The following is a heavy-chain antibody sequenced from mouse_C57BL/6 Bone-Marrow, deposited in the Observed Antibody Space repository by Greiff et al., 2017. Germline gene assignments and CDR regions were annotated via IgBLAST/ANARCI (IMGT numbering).Heavy chain of an antibody. D-gene: IGHD2-5*01. CDR3: RHCYSNYLYAVDY. CDR2: IYPGNSDT. CDR1: GYTFTSYL. Sequence: VQLKESGTVLARPGASVKMSCKTSGYTFTSYLMPWVQQRPGQGLEWIGAIYPGNSDTSYHQKFKGQAKLTAGTSASTAYMELSSLTNEDSAVYYCRHCYSNYLYAVDYRGQGTSVTVSS. V-gene: IGHV1-5*01. J-gene: IGHJ4*01.